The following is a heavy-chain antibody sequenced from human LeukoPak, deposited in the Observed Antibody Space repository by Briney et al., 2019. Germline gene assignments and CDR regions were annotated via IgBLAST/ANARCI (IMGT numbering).Heavy chain of an antibody. V-gene: IGHV1-18*01. CDR1: GYTFTSYG. CDR2: ISAYNGNT. CDR3: AREGSIAARTDAFDI. J-gene: IGHJ3*02. Sequence: GASVKVSCKASGYTFTSYGISWVRQAPGQGLEWMGWISAYNGNTNYAQKPQGRVTMTTDTSTSTAYMELRSLRSDDTAVYYCAREGSIAARTDAFDIWGQGTMVTVSS. D-gene: IGHD6-6*01.